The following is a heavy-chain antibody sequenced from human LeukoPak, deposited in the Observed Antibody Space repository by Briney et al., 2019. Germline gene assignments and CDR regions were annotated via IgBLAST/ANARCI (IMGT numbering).Heavy chain of an antibody. CDR1: GFTFSSYA. CDR3: AKDRSKWGWLVQGGFDY. CDR2: ISGSGGST. D-gene: IGHD6-19*01. V-gene: IGHV3-23*01. Sequence: HTGGSLRLSCAASGFTFSSYAMCWVRQAPGKGLEWVSPISGSGGSTYYADSVKGRFTISRDNSKNTLYLQMNSLRAEDTAVYYCAKDRSKWGWLVQGGFDYWGQGTLVTVSS. J-gene: IGHJ4*02.